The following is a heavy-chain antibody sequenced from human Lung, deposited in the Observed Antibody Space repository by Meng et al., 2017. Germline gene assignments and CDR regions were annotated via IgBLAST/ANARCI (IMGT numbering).Heavy chain of an antibody. CDR3: AREPYYYGSGSYSSYWYFDL. CDR1: GGSISSGGYY. J-gene: IGHJ2*01. Sequence: QVQLEESGPGLVKPSQTLALTCTFSGGSISSGGYYWSWIRQHPGKGLEWIGYIYYSGSTYYNPSLKSRVTISVDTSKNQFSLKLSSVTAADTAVYYCAREPYYYGSGSYSSYWYFDLWGRGTLVTVSS. D-gene: IGHD3-10*01. CDR2: IYYSGST. V-gene: IGHV4-31*03.